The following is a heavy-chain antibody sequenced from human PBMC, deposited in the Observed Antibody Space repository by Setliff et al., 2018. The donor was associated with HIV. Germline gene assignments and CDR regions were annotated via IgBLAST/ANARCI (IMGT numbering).Heavy chain of an antibody. J-gene: IGHJ3*02. V-gene: IGHV4-59*01. CDR3: AREITYDYVWGSFRQGAFDI. CDR1: GGSISSYY. Sequence: LSLTCTVSGGSISSYYWSWIRQPPGKGLEWIGYIYYSGSTNYNPSLKSRVTISVDTSRNRFSLKLISVTAADTAVYYCAREITYDYVWGSFRQGAFDIWGQGTLVTVSS. CDR2: IYYSGST. D-gene: IGHD3-16*01.